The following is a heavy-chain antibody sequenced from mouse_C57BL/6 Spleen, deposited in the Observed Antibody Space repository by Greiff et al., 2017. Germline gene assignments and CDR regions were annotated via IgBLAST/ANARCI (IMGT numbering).Heavy chain of an antibody. CDR1: GYTFTTYP. V-gene: IGHV1-47*01. CDR3: ARGDYYGSSYEGYFDY. CDR2: FHPYNDDT. D-gene: IGHD1-1*01. Sequence: VQLQQSGAVLVKPGASVKMSCKASGYTFTTYPIEWMKQNHGKSLEWIGNFHPYNDDTKYNEKFKGKATLTVEKSSSTVYLALSRLTSDDSAVYYCARGDYYGSSYEGYFDYWGQGTTLTVSS. J-gene: IGHJ2*01.